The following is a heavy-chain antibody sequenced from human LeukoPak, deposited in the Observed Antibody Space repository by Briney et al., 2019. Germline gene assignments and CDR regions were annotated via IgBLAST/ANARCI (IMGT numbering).Heavy chain of an antibody. CDR1: GYTFASYG. CDR2: ISAYNGYT. J-gene: IGHJ5*02. D-gene: IGHD3-22*01. V-gene: IGHV1-18*01. CDR3: ARVGDRRGYPNVWFDH. Sequence: ASVKVSCKASGYTFASYGISWVRQAPGQGLEWMGSISAYNGYTHYAQKLQGRVTMTTDTSTSTAYMELRSLRPDDTPVYDCARVGDRRGYPNVWFDHWGQGTLVTVSS.